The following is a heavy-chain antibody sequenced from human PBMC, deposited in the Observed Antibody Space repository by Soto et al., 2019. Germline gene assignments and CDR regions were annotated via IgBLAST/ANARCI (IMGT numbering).Heavy chain of an antibody. V-gene: IGHV3-23*01. CDR2: ISGSGGST. CDR1: GFTFSSYA. J-gene: IGHJ4*02. D-gene: IGHD3-22*01. CDR3: SKEDGSPYYYDSSGYYPFDY. Sequence: GGSLRLSCAASGFTFSSYAMSWVRQAPGKGLEWVSAISGSGGSTYYADSVKGRFTISRDNSKNTLFLQMNSLRAEDTAVYYCSKEDGSPYYYDSSGYYPFDYWGQGTLVTVSS.